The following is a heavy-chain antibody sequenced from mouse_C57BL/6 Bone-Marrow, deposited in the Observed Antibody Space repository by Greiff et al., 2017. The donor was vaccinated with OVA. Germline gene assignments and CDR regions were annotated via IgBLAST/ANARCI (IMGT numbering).Heavy chain of an antibody. D-gene: IGHD1-1*01. CDR2: INPGSGGT. CDR1: GYAFTNYL. V-gene: IGHV1-54*01. Sequence: QVQLQQSGAELVRPGTSVKVSCKASGYAFTNYLIEWVKQRPGQGLEWIGVINPGSGGTNYNEKFKGKATLTADKSSSTAYMQLSSLTSEDSAVYFCARSHYYGSYWYFDVWGTGTTVTVSS. CDR3: ARSHYYGSYWYFDV. J-gene: IGHJ1*03.